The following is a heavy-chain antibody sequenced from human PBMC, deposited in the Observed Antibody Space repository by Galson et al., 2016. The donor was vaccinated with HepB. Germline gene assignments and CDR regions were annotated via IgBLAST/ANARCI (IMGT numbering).Heavy chain of an antibody. Sequence: SLRLSCAASGFSFSSYVMNWVRQAPGEGLEWVSDISGTGVYTDYADSVKGRFTISRDNSRNTLFLHLESLRVEDTAVYYCVKALRRAPPYYLDFWGQGTLVVDSS. V-gene: IGHV3-23*01. CDR1: GFSFSSYV. J-gene: IGHJ4*02. D-gene: IGHD3-16*01. CDR2: ISGTGVYT. CDR3: VKALRRAPPYYLDF.